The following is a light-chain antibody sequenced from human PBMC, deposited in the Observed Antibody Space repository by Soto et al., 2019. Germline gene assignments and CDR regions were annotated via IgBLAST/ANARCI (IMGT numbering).Light chain of an antibody. Sequence: QSALTQPASVSGSPRQSITISCTGTSSDVGGHNYVSWYQHYPGKAPKLMIYEVSNWPSGVSNRFSGSKSGNTASLTISGLQAEDEADYYCSSYTSSSSVIFGGGTKLTVL. V-gene: IGLV2-14*01. CDR2: EVS. CDR1: SSDVGGHNY. J-gene: IGLJ2*01. CDR3: SSYTSSSSVI.